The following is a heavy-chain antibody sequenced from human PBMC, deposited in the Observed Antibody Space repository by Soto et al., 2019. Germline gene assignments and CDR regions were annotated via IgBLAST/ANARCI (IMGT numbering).Heavy chain of an antibody. D-gene: IGHD2-2*01. J-gene: IGHJ5*02. CDR3: ARGYCTTTICDPWFDP. CDR1: GYSFTSHW. Sequence: GESLKISCEGSGYSFTSHWIGWVRQMPGKGLEWMGIIYPGDSDTRYSPSFQGQVTISADKSITTAYLQWSSLKASDTAMYYCARGYCTTTICDPWFDPWGQGTLVTVSS. CDR2: IYPGDSDT. V-gene: IGHV5-51*01.